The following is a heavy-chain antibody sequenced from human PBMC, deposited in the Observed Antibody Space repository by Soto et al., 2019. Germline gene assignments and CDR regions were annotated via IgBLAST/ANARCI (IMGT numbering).Heavy chain of an antibody. CDR1: GGTFSTHA. J-gene: IGHJ6*02. CDR2: IIPISGTT. V-gene: IGHV1-69*13. D-gene: IGHD2-15*01. Sequence: ASVKVSCKASGGTFSTHAINWVRQAPGHGLEWMGGIIPISGTTYYTQKFQGRVTITADEPTSTAFMELSSLKSDDTAVFYCARGYCSGGNCYSGMDVWGQGTMVTVS. CDR3: ARGYCSGGNCYSGMDV.